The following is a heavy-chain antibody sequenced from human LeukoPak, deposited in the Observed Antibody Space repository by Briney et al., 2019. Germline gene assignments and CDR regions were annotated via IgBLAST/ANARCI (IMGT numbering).Heavy chain of an antibody. V-gene: IGHV4-30-4*08. D-gene: IGHD3-10*01. J-gene: IGHJ3*02. CDR1: GGSISRGIYY. CDR3: ARHITMVRGVIIGDDAFDI. Sequence: SQTLSLTCTVSGGSISRGIYYWSCTRQPPGKGLEWIGYIYYSGTTYYHPSLKTRATISVDTSKNHFSLKLSSLTAPTTPVNICARHITMVRGVIIGDDAFDIWGQGTMVTVSS. CDR2: IYYSGTT.